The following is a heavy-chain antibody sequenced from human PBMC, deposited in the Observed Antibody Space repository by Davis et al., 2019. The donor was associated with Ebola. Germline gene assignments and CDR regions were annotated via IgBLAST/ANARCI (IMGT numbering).Heavy chain of an antibody. D-gene: IGHD3-3*01. CDR2: IIPIFGTA. CDR1: GGTFSSYA. CDR3: ATDSRFLEWFY. V-gene: IGHV1-69*13. J-gene: IGHJ4*02. Sequence: SVKVSCKASGGTFSSYAISWVRQAPGQGLEWMGGIIPIFGTANYAQKFQGRVTITADESTSTAYMELSGLRSEDTAVYYCATDSRFLEWFYWGQGTLVTVSS.